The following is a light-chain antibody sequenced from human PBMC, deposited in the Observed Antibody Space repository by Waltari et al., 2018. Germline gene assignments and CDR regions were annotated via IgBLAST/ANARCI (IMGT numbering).Light chain of an antibody. J-gene: IGLJ7*01. V-gene: IGLV1-47*01. CDR3: AAWDDSLSAVV. CDR1: SSNIGTNY. CDR2: RSD. Sequence: QSALTQPPAASGTPGQRVTISCSGTSSNIGTNYVYWYPQFPGTAPKLLIFRSDQRASGVPDRFSGSTSGSSASLAISGLRSEDESIYYCAAWDDSLSAVVFGGGTQVTVL.